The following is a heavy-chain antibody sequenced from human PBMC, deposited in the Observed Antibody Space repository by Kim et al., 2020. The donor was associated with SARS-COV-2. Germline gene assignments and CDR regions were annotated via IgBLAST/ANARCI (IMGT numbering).Heavy chain of an antibody. CDR3: ARGNYDILTGYPRGGYGMDV. V-gene: IGHV4-31*03. CDR1: GGSISSGGYY. CDR2: IYYSGST. J-gene: IGHJ6*02. Sequence: SETLSLTCTVSGGSISSGGYYWSWIRQHPGKGLEWIGYIYYSGSTYYNPSLKSRVTISVDTSKNQFSLKLSSVTAADTAVYYCARGNYDILTGYPRGGYGMDVWGQGTTVTVSS. D-gene: IGHD3-9*01.